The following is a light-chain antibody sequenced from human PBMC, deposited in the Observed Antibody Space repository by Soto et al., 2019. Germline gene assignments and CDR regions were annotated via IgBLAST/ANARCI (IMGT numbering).Light chain of an antibody. J-gene: IGKJ1*01. CDR1: QYINTR. V-gene: IGKV3-11*01. Sequence: IVLTQSPATLSSFPGDRVTLSCRASQYINTRLAWYQHRPGQSPRLLIYQTSLRAAGIPARFSASGSGTVFSLTISDVQPEDFALYYCHQRQSWPRTFGQGTKVDIK. CDR3: HQRQSWPRT. CDR2: QTS.